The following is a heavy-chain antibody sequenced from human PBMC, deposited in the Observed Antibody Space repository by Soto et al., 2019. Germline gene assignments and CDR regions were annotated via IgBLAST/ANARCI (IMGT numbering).Heavy chain of an antibody. CDR1: SYTFTDYY. CDR2: INHNSGGT. J-gene: IGHJ4*02. Sequence: ASAKVSYKDSSYTFTDYYVHWGRQAPGQVLEWMGWINHNSGGTTSAQKFQVRVTMTRDTCISTAYMELSRLRSDDTAVYYCARRNGDYYDSSSYHNYFDYGGQGTLSTVSS. D-gene: IGHD3-22*01. V-gene: IGHV1-2*02. CDR3: ARRNGDYYDSSSYHNYFDY.